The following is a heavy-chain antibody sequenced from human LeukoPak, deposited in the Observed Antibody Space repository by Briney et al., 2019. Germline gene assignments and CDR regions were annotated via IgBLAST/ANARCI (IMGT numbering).Heavy chain of an antibody. D-gene: IGHD3-3*01. Sequence: SETLSLTCTVSGVSISSYYWSWIRQPAAKGLEWIGRIYTSGTTNYNPSLKSRVTMSVDTSKNQFSLKLSTVTAVDTAVYYCARDDFWSGYYDYWGQGTLVTVSS. V-gene: IGHV4-4*07. CDR3: ARDDFWSGYYDY. J-gene: IGHJ4*02. CDR2: IYTSGTT. CDR1: GVSISSYY.